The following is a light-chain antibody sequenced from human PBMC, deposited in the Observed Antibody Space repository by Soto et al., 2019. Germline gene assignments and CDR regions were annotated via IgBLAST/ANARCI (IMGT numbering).Light chain of an antibody. CDR1: SSDVGGYNY. CDR2: EVS. CDR3: SSYTSSSTLLYV. Sequence: QSALTQPASVSGSPGQSITISCTGTSSDVGGYNYVSWYQQHPGKAPKLMIYEVSNRPSGVSNRFSRSKSGNTASLTISGLQAEDEADYYCSSYTSSSTLLYVFGTGTKVTVL. V-gene: IGLV2-14*01. J-gene: IGLJ1*01.